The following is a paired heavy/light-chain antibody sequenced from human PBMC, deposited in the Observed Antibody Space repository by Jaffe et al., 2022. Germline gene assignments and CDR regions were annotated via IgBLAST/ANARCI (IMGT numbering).Heavy chain of an antibody. V-gene: IGHV3-23*01. CDR3: VGRPGIVVVAATDY. Sequence: EVQLLESGGGLVQPGGSLRLSCAASGFSFSSYAMSWVRQAPGKGLEWVSSISGSGGSTYYADSVKGRFTISRDNSKNTLYLQMISLRAEDTAVYYCVGRPGIVVVAATDYWGQGTLVTVSS. CDR2: ISGSGGST. D-gene: IGHD2-15*01. J-gene: IGHJ4*02. CDR1: GFSFSSYA.
Light chain of an antibody. CDR2: YTS. CDR3: HQSSSLPLT. Sequence: EIVLTQSPDFQSVTPKEKVTITCRASQSIGSSLHWYQQKPDQSPKLLIRYTSQSISGVPSRFSGSGSGTDFTLTINSLEAEDAAAYYCHQSSSLPLTFGGGTKVEIK. CDR1: QSIGSS. V-gene: IGKV6D-21*02. J-gene: IGKJ4*01.